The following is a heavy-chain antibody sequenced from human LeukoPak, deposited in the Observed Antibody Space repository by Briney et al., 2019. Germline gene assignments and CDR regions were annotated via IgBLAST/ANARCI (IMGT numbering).Heavy chain of an antibody. Sequence: ASETLSLTCAVYGGSFSGYYWSWIRQPPGKGLEWIGEINHSGSTNYNPSLKSRVTISVDTSKNQFSLKLSSVTAADTAVYYCARVGDYSPMDVWGKGTTVTVSS. V-gene: IGHV4-34*01. CDR1: GGSFSGYY. CDR3: ARVGDYSPMDV. D-gene: IGHD4-17*01. J-gene: IGHJ6*03. CDR2: INHSGST.